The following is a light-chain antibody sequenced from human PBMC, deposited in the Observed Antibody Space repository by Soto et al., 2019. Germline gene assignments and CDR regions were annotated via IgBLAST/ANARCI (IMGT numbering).Light chain of an antibody. CDR2: DVT. CDR1: SSDVGGYIY. CDR3: SSYTSSSSDV. V-gene: IGLV2-14*01. Sequence: QSALTQPASVSGSPGQSITISCTGTSSDVGGYIYVSWYQQHPGKAPKLMIYDVTSRPSGVSYRFSGSKSGNTASLTISGLQAEDEAEYYCSSYTSSSSDVFGTGTKVTV. J-gene: IGLJ1*01.